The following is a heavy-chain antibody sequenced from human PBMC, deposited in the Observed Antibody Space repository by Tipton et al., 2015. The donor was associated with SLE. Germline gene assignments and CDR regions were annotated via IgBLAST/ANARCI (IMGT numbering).Heavy chain of an antibody. J-gene: IGHJ4*02. D-gene: IGHD3-16*01. CDR1: GGSISSYY. Sequence: TLSLTCTVSGGSISSYYWSWIRQPPGKGLEWIGSIHHSWTTYYNSSLKSRVTISVDTAKNQFALKLTSVSAADTAVYYCARGAGYWGQGTLVTVSS. CDR3: ARGAGY. CDR2: IHHSWTT. V-gene: IGHV4-59*08.